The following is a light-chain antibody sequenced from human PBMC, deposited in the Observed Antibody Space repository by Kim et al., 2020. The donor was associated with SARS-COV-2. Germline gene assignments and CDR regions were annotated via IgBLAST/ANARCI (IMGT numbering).Light chain of an antibody. CDR2: DAV. V-gene: IGKV1-8*01. CDR3: QQHYIYPLT. CDR1: QDISIS. J-gene: IGKJ4*01. Sequence: ASTGDRVTITWRASQDISISLAWYQQKPGKAPELLIYDAVTVHSGVPPRFSGSGSGTDFTLTISSLRSEDLATYYCQQHYIYPLTFGGGTKVDIK.